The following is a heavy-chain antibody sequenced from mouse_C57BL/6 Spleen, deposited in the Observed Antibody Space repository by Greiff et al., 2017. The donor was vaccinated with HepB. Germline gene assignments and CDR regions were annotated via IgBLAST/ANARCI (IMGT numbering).Heavy chain of an antibody. V-gene: IGHV5-17*01. J-gene: IGHJ2*01. CDR3: ARPDGYYEGYFDY. D-gene: IGHD2-3*01. CDR1: GFTFSDYG. CDR2: ISSGSSTI. Sequence: EVMLVESGGGLVKPGGSLKLSCAASGFTFSDYGMHWVRQAPEKGLEWVAYISSGSSTIYYADTVKGRFTISRDNAKNTLFLQRTSLRSEDTAMYYCARPDGYYEGYFDYWGQGTTLTVSS.